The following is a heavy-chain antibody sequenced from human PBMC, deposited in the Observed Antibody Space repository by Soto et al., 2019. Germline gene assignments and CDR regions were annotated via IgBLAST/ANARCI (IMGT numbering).Heavy chain of an antibody. D-gene: IGHD2-2*02. J-gene: IGHJ3*02. Sequence: ASVKVSCKASGYTFTSYAMHWVRQAPGQRLEWMGWINAGNGNTKYSQKFQGRVTITRDTSASTAYMELRSLRSEDTAVYYCARGSFLGYCSSTSCYTPSFDIWGKGTMVTVSS. CDR1: GYTFTSYA. V-gene: IGHV1-3*01. CDR3: ARGSFLGYCSSTSCYTPSFDI. CDR2: INAGNGNT.